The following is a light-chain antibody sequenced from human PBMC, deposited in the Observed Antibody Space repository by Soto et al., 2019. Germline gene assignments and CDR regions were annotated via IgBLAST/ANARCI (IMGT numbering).Light chain of an antibody. J-gene: IGKJ2*01. CDR2: GAS. Sequence: EIVLTQSPGTLSLSPGERATLSCRASQSVSSNYLAWYQQKPGQTPRLLIYGASSRATGIRDRFSGSGSGTDFTLTISRLEPEDFAVYYCQQYGSSPYTFGQGTKLEIK. V-gene: IGKV3-20*01. CDR1: QSVSSNY. CDR3: QQYGSSPYT.